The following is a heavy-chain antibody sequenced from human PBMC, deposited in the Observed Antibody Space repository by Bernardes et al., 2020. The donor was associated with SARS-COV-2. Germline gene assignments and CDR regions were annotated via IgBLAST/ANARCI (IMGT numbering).Heavy chain of an antibody. J-gene: IGHJ4*02. CDR1: GGSISSYY. CDR2: VYTSWST. V-gene: IGHV4-4*07. CDR3: TWDSGCIVTTTERVDH. D-gene: IGHD5-12*01. Sequence: SETLSLTCTVSGGSISSYYWSWIRQPAGKGLEWIGRVYTSWSTSYNPSLKSRVTMSVDTSKNQFPLKLNSVTAADTAGYYCTWDSGCIVTTTERVDHWGQESLVTVSS.